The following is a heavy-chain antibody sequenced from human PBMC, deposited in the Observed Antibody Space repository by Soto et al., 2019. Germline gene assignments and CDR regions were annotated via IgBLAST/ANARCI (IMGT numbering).Heavy chain of an antibody. D-gene: IGHD3-10*01. CDR1: GFSLSNARMG. V-gene: IGHV2-26*01. CDR2: IFSNDEK. J-gene: IGHJ4*02. Sequence: GSGPTLVNPTETLTLTCTVSGFSLSNARMGVSWIRQPPGKALEWLAHIFSNDEKSYSTSLKSRLTISKDTSKSQVVLTMTNMDPVDTATYYCARILYGSGGYYFDYWGQGTLVTVSS. CDR3: ARILYGSGGYYFDY.